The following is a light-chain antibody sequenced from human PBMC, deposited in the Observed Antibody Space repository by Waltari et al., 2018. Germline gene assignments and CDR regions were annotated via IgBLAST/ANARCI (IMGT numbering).Light chain of an antibody. V-gene: IGLV2-8*01. Sequence: QSALTQPPSASGSPGQSLTISCPGTSSDVGCYNYVPWYQQHPGKAPKLMIYQVSKRPSGVPDRFSGSKSGNTASLTVSGLQAEDEADYYCSSYAGSNKVVFGGGTKLTVL. CDR2: QVS. CDR1: SSDVGCYNY. CDR3: SSYAGSNKVV. J-gene: IGLJ2*01.